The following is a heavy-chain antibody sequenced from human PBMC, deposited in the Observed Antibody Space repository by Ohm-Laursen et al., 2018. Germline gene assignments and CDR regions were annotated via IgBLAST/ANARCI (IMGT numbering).Heavy chain of an antibody. CDR1: GGSISNQY. CDR3: ASGHNYGYDNYYYGMDV. Sequence: SDTLSLTCTVSGGSISNQYWNWVRQSPGKGLEWIGYIYHSGSTKYNPFFNSRVTISVDTSQNQFSLNLRSVTIADTAVHYCASGHNYGYDNYYYGMDVWGQGTTVTVSS. J-gene: IGHJ6*02. CDR2: IYHSGST. D-gene: IGHD3-16*01. V-gene: IGHV4-59*07.